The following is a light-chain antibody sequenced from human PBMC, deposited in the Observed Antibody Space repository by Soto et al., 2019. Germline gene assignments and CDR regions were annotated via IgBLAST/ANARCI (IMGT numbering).Light chain of an antibody. J-gene: IGKJ5*01. Sequence: DIQMTQSPSSVSASVGDRVTITCRASQDIATYLNWYQQKPGKAPNLLIYDASNLETGVPSRFSGGGSGTHFTLTINSLQPEDFATYYCQQSRNFPRTFGQGTRLEIK. CDR1: QDIATY. CDR3: QQSRNFPRT. V-gene: IGKV1-33*01. CDR2: DAS.